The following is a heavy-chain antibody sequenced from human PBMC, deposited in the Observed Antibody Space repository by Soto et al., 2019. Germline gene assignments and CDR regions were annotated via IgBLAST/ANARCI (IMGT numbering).Heavy chain of an antibody. CDR2: MNPNSGNT. Sequence: QVQLVQSGAEVKKPGASVKVSCKASGYTFTSYDINWVRQATGQGLEWMGWMNPNSGNTGYAQKFQGRVTMTRNTXXSXAXXELSSMRSEDTAVYYCARGEEMATTFYYYYYGMDVWGQGTTVTVSS. CDR3: ARGEEMATTFYYYYYGMDV. V-gene: IGHV1-8*01. J-gene: IGHJ6*02. D-gene: IGHD5-12*01. CDR1: GYTFTSYD.